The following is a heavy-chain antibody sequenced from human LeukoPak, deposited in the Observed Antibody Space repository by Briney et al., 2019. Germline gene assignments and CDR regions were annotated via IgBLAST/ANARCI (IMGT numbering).Heavy chain of an antibody. J-gene: IGHJ4*02. CDR3: AKGYCSSTSCYGDYFDY. CDR2: IIPIFGTA. D-gene: IGHD2-2*01. V-gene: IGHV1-69*05. Sequence: ASVKVSCKASGGTFSSYAISWVRQAPGQGLEWMGGIIPIFGTANYAQKFQGRVTITTDESTSTAYMELSSLRSEDTAVYYCAKGYCSSTSCYGDYFDYWGQGTLVTVSS. CDR1: GGTFSSYA.